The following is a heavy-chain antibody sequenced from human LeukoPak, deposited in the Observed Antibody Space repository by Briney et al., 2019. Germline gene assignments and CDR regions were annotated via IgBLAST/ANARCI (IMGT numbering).Heavy chain of an antibody. CDR2: IKEDGSDK. CDR3: VPLNWNPPGDFDR. CDR1: EFTFSSYA. D-gene: IGHD1-20*01. V-gene: IGHV3-7*01. Sequence: GGSLRLSCAASEFTFSSYAMHWVRQAPGKGLEWVANIKEDGSDKYYVDSVKGRFSISKDNAKNSLYLQMNSLRVEDTAVYYCVPLNWNPPGDFDRWGQGTLVTVSS. J-gene: IGHJ4*02.